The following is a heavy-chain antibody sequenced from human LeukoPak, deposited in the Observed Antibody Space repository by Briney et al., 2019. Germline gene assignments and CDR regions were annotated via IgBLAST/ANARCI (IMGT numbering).Heavy chain of an antibody. Sequence: PGGSLRLSCAASGFTFSSYGMTWVRQAPGKGLEWIGRIYTSGSTNYNPSLKSRVTISVDTSKNQFSLKLSSVTAADTAMYYCARGRVEMATIDFDYWGQGTLVTVSS. CDR3: ARGRVEMATIDFDY. D-gene: IGHD5-24*01. CDR1: GFTFSSYG. J-gene: IGHJ4*02. V-gene: IGHV4-4*08. CDR2: IYTSGST.